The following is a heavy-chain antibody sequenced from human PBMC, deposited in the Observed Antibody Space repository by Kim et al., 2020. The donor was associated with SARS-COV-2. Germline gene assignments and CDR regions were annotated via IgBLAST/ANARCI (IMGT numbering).Heavy chain of an antibody. V-gene: IGHV5-51*01. CDR3: ARPYGSGIYFDY. Sequence: RDRPSVQGQVAISADKCISTAYLQWSSLKASDTAMYYCARPYGSGIYFDYWGQGTLVTVSS. D-gene: IGHD3-10*01. J-gene: IGHJ4*02.